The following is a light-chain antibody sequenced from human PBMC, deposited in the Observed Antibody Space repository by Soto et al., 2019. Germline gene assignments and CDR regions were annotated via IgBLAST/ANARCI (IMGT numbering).Light chain of an antibody. CDR1: QSVTTN. J-gene: IGKJ1*01. CDR3: QQYSSWPPWT. CDR2: DAS. Sequence: EVVMTQSPATLSVSPGERVTFSCRASQSVTTNLAWYQHKPGQSPRLLISDASTGASGIPPRFSGSGSGTEFTLTIDRLQSADFAVYYCQQYSSWPPWTFGQGTKVEIK. V-gene: IGKV3-15*01.